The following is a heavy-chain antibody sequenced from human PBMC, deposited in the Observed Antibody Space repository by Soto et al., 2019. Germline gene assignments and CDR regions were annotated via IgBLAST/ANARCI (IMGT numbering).Heavy chain of an antibody. CDR1: G. J-gene: IGHJ3*02. V-gene: IGHV1-18*01. CDR3: ARDWGLLRFLEWLPLNAFAI. D-gene: IGHD3-3*01. CDR2: ISAYNGNT. Sequence: GRRWARQSKKKGLEWMGWISAYNGNTNYAQKLQGRVTMTTDPSTRTADMERRSLRSDDTAVYYCARDWGLLRFLEWLPLNAFAIRGHGTMVTVSS.